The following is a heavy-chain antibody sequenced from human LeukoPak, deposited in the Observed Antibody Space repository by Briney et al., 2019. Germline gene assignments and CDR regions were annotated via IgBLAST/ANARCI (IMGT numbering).Heavy chain of an antibody. CDR3: ARDPAQSYYTDV. CDR2: INPKSPGT. J-gene: IGHJ6*03. CDR1: GYSFTADY. V-gene: IGHV1-2*02. Sequence: ASVKVSCKASGYSFTADYIHWVRQAPGQGLEWMGWINPKSPGTNYAQKFQGRVTMTRDTSISTAYMELSSLTSDDTAVYYCARDPAQSYYTDVWGIGTTVTVSS.